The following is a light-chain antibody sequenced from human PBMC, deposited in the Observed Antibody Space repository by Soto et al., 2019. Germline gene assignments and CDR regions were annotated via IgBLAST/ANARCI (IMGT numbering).Light chain of an antibody. CDR1: QNIGIY. CDR3: QQSYSRPIS. J-gene: IGKJ5*01. V-gene: IGKV1-39*01. Sequence: DIQMTQSPSSLSASVGDRVTITCRASQNIGIYLNWYQQKPGKAPKFLIYGASSLQTGVPSRFSGRGSGTDFTLTINSLQPEDFATYSCQQSYSRPISFGQGTRLEIK. CDR2: GAS.